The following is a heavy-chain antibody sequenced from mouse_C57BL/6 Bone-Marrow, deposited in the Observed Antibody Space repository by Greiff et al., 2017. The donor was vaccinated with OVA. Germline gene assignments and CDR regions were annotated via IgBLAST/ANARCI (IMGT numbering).Heavy chain of an antibody. J-gene: IGHJ3*01. CDR2: IWGVGST. V-gene: IGHV2-6*01. CDR1: GFSLTSYG. D-gene: IGHD1-1*01. CDR3: ASYYYGSSFAY. Sequence: VQVVESGPGLVAPSQSLSITCTVSGFSLTSYGVDWVRQSPGKGLEWLGVIWGVGSTNYNSALKSRLSISKDNSKSQVFLKMNSLQTDDTAMYYCASYYYGSSFAYWGQGTLVTVSA.